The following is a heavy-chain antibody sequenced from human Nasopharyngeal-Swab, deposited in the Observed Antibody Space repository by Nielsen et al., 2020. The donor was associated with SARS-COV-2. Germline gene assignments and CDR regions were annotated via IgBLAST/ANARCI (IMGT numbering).Heavy chain of an antibody. Sequence: SQTLSLTCAIPGDRVSSNSAAWHSIRQSASRGLEWLGRTYYRSTLINDYAISVKSRIIINPDTSKNQFPLQLNSVTPEDTAVYYCARGAQRSDWVWSQGTLVTVSS. CDR3: ARGAQRSDWV. D-gene: IGHD2-21*02. CDR1: GDRVSSNSAA. V-gene: IGHV6-1*01. CDR2: TYYRSTLIN. J-gene: IGHJ4*02.